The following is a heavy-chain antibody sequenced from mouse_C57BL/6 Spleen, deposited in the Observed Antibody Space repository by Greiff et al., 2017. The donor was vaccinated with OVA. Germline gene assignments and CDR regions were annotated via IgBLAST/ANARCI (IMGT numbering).Heavy chain of an antibody. Sequence: VQLQQSGAELVKPGASVKLSCKASGYTFTSYWMHWVKQRPGQGLEWIGMIPPNSGSTNYNEKFKSKATLTVDKSSSTAYMQLSSLTSEDSAVYYCAKGLFITTVVADYFDYWGQGTTLTVSA. J-gene: IGHJ2*01. CDR2: IPPNSGST. CDR3: AKGLFITTVVADYFDY. V-gene: IGHV1-64*01. CDR1: GYTFTSYW. D-gene: IGHD1-1*01.